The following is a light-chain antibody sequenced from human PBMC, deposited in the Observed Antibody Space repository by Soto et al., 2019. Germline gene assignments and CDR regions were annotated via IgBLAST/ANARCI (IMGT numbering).Light chain of an antibody. CDR3: QQFSSYPLT. Sequence: EIVLTQSPGTLSLSPLERATLSFMASQSVSNNYLAWYQQKPGQAPRLLIYGASNRATGIPDRFSGSGSGTDFTLTISRLEPEDFAVYYCQQFSSYPLTFGGGTKVDIK. CDR2: GAS. CDR1: QSVSNNY. V-gene: IGKV3-20*01. J-gene: IGKJ4*01.